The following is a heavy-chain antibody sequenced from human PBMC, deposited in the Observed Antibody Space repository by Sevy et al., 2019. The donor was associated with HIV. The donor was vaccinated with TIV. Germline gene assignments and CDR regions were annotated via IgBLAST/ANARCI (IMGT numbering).Heavy chain of an antibody. CDR1: GFTFSKYS. Sequence: GGSLRLSCAASGFTFSKYSMSWVRQPLGKGLAWVSTLSFGSGEINLADSVKGRFTISRDNSKSSLYLQMNNLRAEDTAVYYSAREGCTKPHDYWGQGTLVTVSS. D-gene: IGHD2-8*01. V-gene: IGHV3-23*01. CDR3: AREGCTKPHDY. CDR2: LSFGSGEI. J-gene: IGHJ4*02.